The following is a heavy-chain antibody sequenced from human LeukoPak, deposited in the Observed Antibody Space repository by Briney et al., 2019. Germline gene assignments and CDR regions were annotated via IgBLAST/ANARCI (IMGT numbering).Heavy chain of an antibody. V-gene: IGHV4-34*01. CDR3: ARGRRASMVRGVNNWFDP. CDR1: GGSFSGYY. Sequence: SETLSLTCAVYGGSFSGYYWSWIRQPPGKGLEWIGEINHSGSTNYNPSLKSRVTISVDTSKNQFSLELSSVTAADTAVYYCARGRRASMVRGVNNWFDPWGQGTLVTVSS. D-gene: IGHD3-10*01. J-gene: IGHJ5*02. CDR2: INHSGST.